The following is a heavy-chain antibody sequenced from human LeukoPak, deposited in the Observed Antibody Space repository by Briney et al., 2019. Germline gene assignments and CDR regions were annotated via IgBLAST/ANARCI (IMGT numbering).Heavy chain of an antibody. CDR1: GGSISQNNY. D-gene: IGHD3-10*01. CDR3: AREGGSYRPLDY. V-gene: IGHV4-4*02. Sequence: PSETLSLTCGVSGGSISQNNYSTWVRQPPGKGLEWIGEVNLQGGTNYNPSLLRRVAISVDTSANHVSLPIAAVTAADSAVYSGAREGGSYRPLDYAGQGTLVTVSS. J-gene: IGHJ4*02. CDR2: VNLQGGT.